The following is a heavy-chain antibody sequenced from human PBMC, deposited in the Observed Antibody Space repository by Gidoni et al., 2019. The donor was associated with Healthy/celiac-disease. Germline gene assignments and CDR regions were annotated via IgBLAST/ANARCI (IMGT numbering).Heavy chain of an antibody. CDR1: GFTFSDHY. J-gene: IGHJ6*02. Sequence: EVQLVESGGGLVQPGGSLRLSCAASGFTFSDHYMDWVRQAPGKGLEWVGRTRNKANSYTTEYAASVKGRFTISRDDSKNSLYLQMNSLKTEDTAVYYCARGGEQPPGSGLYYYYGMDVWGQGTTVTVSS. D-gene: IGHD2-15*01. V-gene: IGHV3-72*01. CDR2: TRNKANSYTT. CDR3: ARGGEQPPGSGLYYYYGMDV.